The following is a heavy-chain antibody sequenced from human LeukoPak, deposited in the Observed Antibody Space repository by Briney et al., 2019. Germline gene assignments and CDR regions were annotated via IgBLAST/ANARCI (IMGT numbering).Heavy chain of an antibody. CDR2: ISAYNGNT. Sequence: ASVKVSCKASGYTFTSYGISWVRQAPGQGLEWMGWISAYNGNTNYEQKLQGRVTMTTDTSTSTAYMELRSLRSDDTAEYYCARDRRVDTAMAPAGMDYWGQGTLVTVSS. CDR3: ARDRRVDTAMAPAGMDY. V-gene: IGHV1-18*01. D-gene: IGHD5-18*01. J-gene: IGHJ4*02. CDR1: GYTFTSYG.